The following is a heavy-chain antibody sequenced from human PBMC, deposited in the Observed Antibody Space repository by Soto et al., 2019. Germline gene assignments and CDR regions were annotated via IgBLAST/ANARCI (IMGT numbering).Heavy chain of an antibody. D-gene: IGHD1-1*01. V-gene: IGHV5-51*01. CDR3: ARGRDGTTRGYFEY. Sequence: GESLKISCKGSGYSFTSYWISWVRQMPGKGLEWVGIISPSDSDTRYSPSFQGQVSISVDRSISTAFLQWSSLKASDTAMYYCARGRDGTTRGYFEYWGQGVLVTVSS. J-gene: IGHJ4*02. CDR2: ISPSDSDT. CDR1: GYSFTSYW.